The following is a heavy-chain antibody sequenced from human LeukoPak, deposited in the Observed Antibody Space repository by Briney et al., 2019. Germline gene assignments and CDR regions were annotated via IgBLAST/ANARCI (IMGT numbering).Heavy chain of an antibody. D-gene: IGHD3-22*01. CDR2: IIPILGIA. V-gene: IGHV1-69*04. Sequence: SVKVSCKASGGTFSSYAISWVRQAPGQGLEWMGRIIPILGIANYAQKFQGRVTITANKSTSTAYMELSSLRSEDTAVYYCARGFDDSSGYYYFDYWGQGTLVTVSS. CDR1: GGTFSSYA. CDR3: ARGFDDSSGYYYFDY. J-gene: IGHJ4*02.